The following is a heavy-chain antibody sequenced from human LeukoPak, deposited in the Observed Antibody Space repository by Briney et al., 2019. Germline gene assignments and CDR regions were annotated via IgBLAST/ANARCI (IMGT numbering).Heavy chain of an antibody. CDR1: GYTFTSYG. D-gene: IGHD4-17*01. V-gene: IGHV1-18*01. CDR3: AREHYGDYVSYFDY. J-gene: IGHJ4*02. Sequence: ASVKVSCKASGYTFTSYGISWVRQAPGQGLEWMRWISAYNGNTNYAQKLQGRVTMTTDTSTSTAYMELRSLRSDDTAVYYCAREHYGDYVSYFDYWGQGTLVTVSS. CDR2: ISAYNGNT.